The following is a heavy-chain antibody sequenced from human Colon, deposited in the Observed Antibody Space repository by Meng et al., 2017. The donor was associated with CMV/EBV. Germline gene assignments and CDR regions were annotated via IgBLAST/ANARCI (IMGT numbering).Heavy chain of an antibody. Sequence: SETLSLTCAVYGGSFSGYYWSWIRQPPGKGLEWIGEINHSGSTNHNPSLKSRVTISLDTSKNQFSLKLSSVTAADTAVFYCARAFYYYDSSGYSDYWGQGTLVTVSS. CDR1: GGSFSGYY. CDR3: ARAFYYYDSSGYSDY. D-gene: IGHD3-22*01. V-gene: IGHV4-34*01. J-gene: IGHJ4*02. CDR2: INHSGST.